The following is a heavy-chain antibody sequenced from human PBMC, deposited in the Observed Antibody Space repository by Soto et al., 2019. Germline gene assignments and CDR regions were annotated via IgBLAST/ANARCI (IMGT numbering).Heavy chain of an antibody. Sequence: PGESLKISCKASGYSFTNYWVTWVRQMPGKGLEWMGRVDPSDSQTDYSPSFQGHATISADKSITTAYLQWSSLKPSDSGMYSCARRGYSHGSPGSYGMDVWGQGTTVTVS. CDR1: GYSFTNYW. J-gene: IGHJ6*02. D-gene: IGHD5-18*01. V-gene: IGHV5-10-1*01. CDR2: VDPSDSQT. CDR3: ARRGYSHGSPGSYGMDV.